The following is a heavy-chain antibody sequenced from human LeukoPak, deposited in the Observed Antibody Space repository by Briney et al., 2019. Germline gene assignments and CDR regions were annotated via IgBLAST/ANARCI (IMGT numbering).Heavy chain of an antibody. CDR3: ARSGYCSGGSCSDAFDI. J-gene: IGHJ3*02. CDR1: GYTFTSYY. D-gene: IGHD2-15*01. Sequence: GASVKVSCKASGYTFTSYYMHWVRQAPGQGLEWMGIINPSGGSTSYAQKFQGRVTMTRDTSTSTVYMELSSLRSEDTAVYYCARSGYCSGGSCSDAFDIWGQGTIVTVSS. CDR2: INPSGGST. V-gene: IGHV1-46*01.